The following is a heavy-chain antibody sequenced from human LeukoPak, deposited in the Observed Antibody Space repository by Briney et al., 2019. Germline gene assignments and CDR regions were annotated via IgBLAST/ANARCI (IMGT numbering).Heavy chain of an antibody. CDR3: ARGDSSDYLAVSS. Sequence: PSETLSLTCAVSGGSISSSNWWSWVRQPPGKGLEWIGEIYHSGSTNYNPSLKSRVTISVDKSKNQFSLKLSSVTAADTAMYYCARGDSSDYLAVSSWGQGTLVTVSS. V-gene: IGHV4-4*02. J-gene: IGHJ5*02. D-gene: IGHD4-17*01. CDR1: GGSISSSNW. CDR2: IYHSGST.